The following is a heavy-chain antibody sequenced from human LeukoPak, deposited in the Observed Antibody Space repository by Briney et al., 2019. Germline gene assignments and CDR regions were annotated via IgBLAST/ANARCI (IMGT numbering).Heavy chain of an antibody. D-gene: IGHD3-22*01. CDR2: IYYSGST. J-gene: IGHJ4*02. Sequence: KPSETLSLTCTVSGGSISSYYWSWIRQPPGKGREWIGYIYYSGSTNYNPSLKSRVTISVDTSKNQFSLKLSSVTAADTAVYYCAGASYDSSGVHWGQGTLVTVSS. CDR1: GGSISSYY. V-gene: IGHV4-59*01. CDR3: AGASYDSSGVH.